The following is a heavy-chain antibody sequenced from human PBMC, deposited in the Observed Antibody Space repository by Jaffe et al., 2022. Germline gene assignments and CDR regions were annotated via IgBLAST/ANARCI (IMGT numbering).Heavy chain of an antibody. CDR3: ARDAGTNDPGIAAATSTHY. J-gene: IGHJ4*02. CDR1: GGTFSSYT. D-gene: IGHD6-13*01. CDR2: IIPILGIA. V-gene: IGHV1-69*08. Sequence: QVQLVQSGAEVKKPGSSVKVSCKASGGTFSSYTISWVRQAPGQGLEWMGRIIPILGIANYAQKFQGRVTITADKSTSTAYMELSSLRSEDTAVYYCARDAGTNDPGIAAATSTHYWGQGTLVTVSS.